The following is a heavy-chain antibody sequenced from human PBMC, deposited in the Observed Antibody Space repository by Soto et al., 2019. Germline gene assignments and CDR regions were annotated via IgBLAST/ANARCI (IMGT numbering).Heavy chain of an antibody. CDR2: VFHTGDT. CDR3: ARKAWVRFDY. Sequence: WETLSLTSAVSGDSNSRRVWWTWVRQPPGKGLEWIGEVFHTGDTNYTPSLKSRVTMSVDKSTNEFSLKVTSVTAADTAIYYCARKAWVRFDYWGQGALVTVSS. D-gene: IGHD7-27*01. CDR1: GDSNSRRVW. V-gene: IGHV4-4*02. J-gene: IGHJ4*02.